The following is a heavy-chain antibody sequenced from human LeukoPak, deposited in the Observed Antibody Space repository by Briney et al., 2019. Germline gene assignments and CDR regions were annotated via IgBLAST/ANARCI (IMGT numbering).Heavy chain of an antibody. CDR1: GYSISSGYY. CDR2: ISHSGSS. J-gene: IGHJ4*02. V-gene: IGHV4-38-2*02. D-gene: IGHD1-26*01. Sequence: PSETLSLTCTVSGYSISSGYYWGWIRQPPGKELEWIGSISHSGSSYYNPSLKSRVTISIDMSRNQFSLKLSSVTAADTAVYYCARGGVGALDYWGQGTLVTVSS. CDR3: ARGGVGALDY.